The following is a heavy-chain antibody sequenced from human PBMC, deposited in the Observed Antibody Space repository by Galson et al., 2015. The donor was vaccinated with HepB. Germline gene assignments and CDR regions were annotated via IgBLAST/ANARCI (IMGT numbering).Heavy chain of an antibody. CDR2: ISHNTWTR. CDR3: ARERRPNHGYYWAMDA. V-gene: IGHV3-48*04. J-gene: IGHJ6*02. CDR1: GFTFSSYS. Sequence: LRLSCAASGFTFSSYSMNWVRQAPGKGLERIAYISHNTWTRFYADSVKGRFTVSRDNNKNSVDLQLSSLRADDTAVYFCARERRPNHGYYWAMDAWGQGTTVTVSS.